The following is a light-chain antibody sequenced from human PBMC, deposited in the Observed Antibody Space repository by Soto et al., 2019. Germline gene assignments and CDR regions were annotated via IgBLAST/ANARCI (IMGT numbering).Light chain of an antibody. V-gene: IGKV3-11*01. CDR2: DAS. CDR3: QQRSSWPRIT. Sequence: EILLTQSPGTLSLSPGERATLSCRASQSVSSYLAWYQQKPGQAPRLLIYDASNRAPGIPARFSGSGSGTDFTLTISSLEPDDFAVYYCQQRSSWPRITFGQGTRLEIK. CDR1: QSVSSY. J-gene: IGKJ5*01.